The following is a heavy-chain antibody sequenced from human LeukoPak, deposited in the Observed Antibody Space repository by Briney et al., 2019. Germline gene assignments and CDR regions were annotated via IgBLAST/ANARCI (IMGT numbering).Heavy chain of an antibody. CDR2: IRYDGSNK. D-gene: IGHD3-22*01. J-gene: IGHJ4*02. V-gene: IGHV3-30*02. CDR1: GFTFSSYG. Sequence: GGSLRLSCAASGFTFSSYGMHWVRQAPGKGLEWVAFIRYDGSNKYYADSVKGRFTISRDNSKNTLYLQMSSLRAEDTAVYYCAKDSPPYYYDSGGYDYYFDYWSQGTLVTVSS. CDR3: AKDSPPYYYDSGGYDYYFDY.